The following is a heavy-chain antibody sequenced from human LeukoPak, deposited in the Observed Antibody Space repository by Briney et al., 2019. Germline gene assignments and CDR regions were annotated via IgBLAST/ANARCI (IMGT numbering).Heavy chain of an antibody. D-gene: IGHD6-6*01. CDR2: IIPMFGTA. V-gene: IGHV1-69*05. CDR1: GGTFSSYA. J-gene: IGHJ4*02. Sequence: SVKVSCKASGGTFSSYAISWVRQAPGQGLEWMGRIIPMFGTATYAQKFQGRVTITTDESTSTAYVELSSLISEDTAVYYCARVDPSSSSQALDSWGQGTLVTVSS. CDR3: ARVDPSSSSQALDS.